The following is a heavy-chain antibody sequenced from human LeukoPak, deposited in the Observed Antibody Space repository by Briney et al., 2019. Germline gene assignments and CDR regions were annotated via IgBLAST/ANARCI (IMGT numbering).Heavy chain of an antibody. CDR1: GFTLLANS. J-gene: IGHJ4*02. CDR3: ARVSPLNYYDSSGPEYYFDY. Sequence: GGSLRLSCAASGFTLLANSMNWVRQAPGKGLEWVSGISGSGDSTYSADSVKGRFTISRDNSKDTLYLQMNSLRAEDTAVYYCARVSPLNYYDSSGPEYYFDYWGQGTLVTVSS. CDR2: ISGSGDST. D-gene: IGHD3-22*01. V-gene: IGHV3-23*01.